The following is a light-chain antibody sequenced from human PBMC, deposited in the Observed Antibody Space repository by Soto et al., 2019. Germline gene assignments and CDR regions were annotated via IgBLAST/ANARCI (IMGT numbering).Light chain of an antibody. V-gene: IGLV1-44*01. CDR2: NHS. CDR3: GAWDGSLHNYV. J-gene: IGLJ1*01. Sequence: QSVLTQPPSASGTPGQRVTVSCSGSSSNIGSNTVNWYQHLPGRAPKLLIYNHSQRPSGVPDRFSGSKSDTSASLAISGLQPEDEADYYCGAWDGSLHNYVIGTGTKLTVL. CDR1: SSNIGSNT.